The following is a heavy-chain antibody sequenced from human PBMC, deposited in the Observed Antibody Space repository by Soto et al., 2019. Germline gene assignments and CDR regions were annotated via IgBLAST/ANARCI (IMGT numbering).Heavy chain of an antibody. Sequence: PSETLSLTCTVSGGSISSNWWIWVRQPPGKGLEWIGEIYHSGSTNYSPSLKSRVTISIDKSKNQFSLNLSSVTAADTAMYYCGRDQDYGGKIRYFQHWGQGTLVTVSS. J-gene: IGHJ1*01. D-gene: IGHD4-17*01. CDR2: IYHSGST. CDR1: GGSISSNW. CDR3: GRDQDYGGKIRYFQH. V-gene: IGHV4-4*02.